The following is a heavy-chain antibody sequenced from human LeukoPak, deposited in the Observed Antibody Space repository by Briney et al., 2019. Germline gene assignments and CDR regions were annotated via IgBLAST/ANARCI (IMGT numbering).Heavy chain of an antibody. D-gene: IGHD2-15*01. CDR3: ARGARDIVVVVAAKTIYYCYYMDV. Sequence: ASVKVSCKASGYTFTGYDMNWVRQAPGQGLEWMGWISPNSGGTNYAQKFQGRVTMTRDTSISTAYMELSRLRSDDTAVYYCARGARDIVVVVAAKTIYYCYYMDVWGKGTTVTVSS. J-gene: IGHJ6*03. V-gene: IGHV1-2*02. CDR2: ISPNSGGT. CDR1: GYTFTGYD.